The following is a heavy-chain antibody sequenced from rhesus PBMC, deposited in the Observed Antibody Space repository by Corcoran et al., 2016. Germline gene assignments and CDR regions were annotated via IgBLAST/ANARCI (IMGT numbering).Heavy chain of an antibody. CDR1: GGSISGYYL. Sequence: GGSISGYYLWSWIRQPPGKGLEWIGYIYGGSGSTSYNPSLKSRVIISIDTSKNQFSLKLSSVTAADTAVYYCARDFSSWSFFDYWGQGVLVTVSS. D-gene: IGHD6-13*01. V-gene: IGHV4-73*01. CDR2: IYGGSGST. J-gene: IGHJ4*01. CDR3: ARDFSSWSFFDY.